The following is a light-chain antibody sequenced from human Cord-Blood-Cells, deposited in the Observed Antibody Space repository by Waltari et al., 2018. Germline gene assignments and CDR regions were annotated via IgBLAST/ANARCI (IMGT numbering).Light chain of an antibody. Sequence: SSELTQDPAVSVALGQTVRITCQGDSLRSYYANWYQQKPGQAPVLVIYGKNNRPSGIPDRVSGSSSGNTASLTITGAQAEDEADYYCNSRDSSGNHLVFGGGTKLTVL. J-gene: IGLJ2*01. CDR3: NSRDSSGNHLV. CDR2: GKN. V-gene: IGLV3-19*01. CDR1: SLRSYY.